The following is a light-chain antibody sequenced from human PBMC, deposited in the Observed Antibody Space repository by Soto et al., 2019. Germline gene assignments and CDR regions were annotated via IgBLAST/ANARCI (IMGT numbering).Light chain of an antibody. Sequence: QSVLTQPPSASGTPGQRVTISCSGSSSNIGSNYVYWYHQLPGTAPKLLIYRNNQRPSGVPDRFSGSKSGTSASLAISGLRSEDDADYYCAAWDDSLSGVVFGGGTKMTVL. CDR2: RNN. V-gene: IGLV1-47*01. CDR1: SSNIGSNY. J-gene: IGLJ2*01. CDR3: AAWDDSLSGVV.